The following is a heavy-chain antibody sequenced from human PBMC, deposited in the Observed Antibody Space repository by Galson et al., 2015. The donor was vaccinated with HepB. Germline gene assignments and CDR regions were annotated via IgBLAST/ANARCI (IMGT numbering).Heavy chain of an antibody. CDR2: ISSSSSTI. D-gene: IGHD3-16*01. J-gene: IGHJ4*02. Sequence: SLRLSCAASGFTFSSYSMNWVRQAPGKGLEWVSYISSSSSTICCADSVKGRFTISRDNAKNSLYLQMNSLRDEDTAVYYCARYSYDYVWGSYNFDYWGQGTLVTVSS. CDR1: GFTFSSYS. V-gene: IGHV3-48*02. CDR3: ARYSYDYVWGSYNFDY.